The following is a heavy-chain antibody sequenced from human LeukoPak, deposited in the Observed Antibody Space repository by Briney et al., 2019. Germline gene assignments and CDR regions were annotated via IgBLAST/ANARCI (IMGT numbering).Heavy chain of an antibody. D-gene: IGHD2-21*02. J-gene: IGHJ4*02. Sequence: VGSLRLSCAASGFTFSTYWMHWVRQAPGKGLVWVSRINRDGSSTSYADSVKGRFTISRDNSKNTLYLQMNSLRAEDTAVYYCARDAAYCGGDCYPLYYFDYWGQGTRVTVSS. CDR2: INRDGSST. CDR3: ARDAAYCGGDCYPLYYFDY. V-gene: IGHV3-74*01. CDR1: GFTFSTYW.